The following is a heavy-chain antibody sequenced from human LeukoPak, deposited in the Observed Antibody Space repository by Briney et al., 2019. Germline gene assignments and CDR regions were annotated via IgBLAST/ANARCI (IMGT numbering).Heavy chain of an antibody. CDR1: GYTFTNND. D-gene: IGHD2-21*01. V-gene: IGHV1-8*01. Sequence: ASVKVSCKASGYTFTNNDINWVRQATGQGLEWMGWMNPNSGNTGYAQKFQGRVTMTRDTSRGTAYMELSSLRSEDTAVYYCARAQRAYCDGGGCRYFFDYWGQGTLVTVSS. CDR2: MNPNSGNT. CDR3: ARAQRAYCDGGGCRYFFDY. J-gene: IGHJ4*02.